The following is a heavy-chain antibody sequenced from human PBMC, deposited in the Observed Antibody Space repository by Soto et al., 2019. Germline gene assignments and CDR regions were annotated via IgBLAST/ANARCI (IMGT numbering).Heavy chain of an antibody. CDR1: GGSISSGDYY. CDR2: IYYSGST. D-gene: IGHD3-3*01. V-gene: IGHV4-30-4*01. J-gene: IGHJ6*02. Sequence: SQTLSLTCTVSGGSISSGDYYWSWIRQPPGKGLEWIGYIYYSGSTYYNPSLKSRVTISVDTSKNQFSLKLSSVTAADTAVYYCARGRFFGVVITPSFYYCMDVWGQGTTVTVSS. CDR3: ARGRFFGVVITPSFYYCMDV.